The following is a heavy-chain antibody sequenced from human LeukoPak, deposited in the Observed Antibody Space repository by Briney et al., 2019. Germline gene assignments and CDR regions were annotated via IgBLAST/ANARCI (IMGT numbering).Heavy chain of an antibody. J-gene: IGHJ4*02. CDR1: GYTLTELS. CDR2: FDPEDGET. Sequence: ASVKASCKVSGYTLTELSMHWVRQAPGKGLGWMGGFDPEDGETIYAQKFQGRVTMTEDTSTDTAYMELSSLRSEDTAVYYCATQRADIGSGWYVGGYWGQGTLVTVSS. CDR3: ATQRADIGSGWYVGGY. D-gene: IGHD6-19*01. V-gene: IGHV1-24*01.